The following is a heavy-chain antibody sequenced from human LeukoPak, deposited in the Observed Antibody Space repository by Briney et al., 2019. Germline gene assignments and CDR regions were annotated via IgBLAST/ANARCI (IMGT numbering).Heavy chain of an antibody. J-gene: IGHJ4*02. V-gene: IGHV1-69*13. CDR1: GGTFSSYA. CDR2: IIPIFGTA. D-gene: IGHD5-18*01. Sequence: ASVKVSCKASGGTFSSYAISWVRQAPGQGLEWMGGIIPIFGTANYAQKSQGRVTITADESTSTAYMELSSLRSEDTAVYYCARSVDGYSYGFFWGQGTLVTVPS. CDR3: ARSVDGYSYGFF.